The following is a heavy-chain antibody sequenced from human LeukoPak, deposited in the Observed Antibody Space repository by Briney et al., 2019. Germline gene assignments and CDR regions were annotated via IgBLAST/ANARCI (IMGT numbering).Heavy chain of an antibody. CDR2: IKQDGSEK. Sequence: GGSLRLSCAASGFTFSSYWMSWVRQAPGKGLEWVANIKQDGSEKYYVDSVKGRFTISRDNAKNSLYLQMNSLRAEDTAVYYCAKGALKYYYGSEYYFDYWGQGTLVTVSS. CDR3: AKGALKYYYGSEYYFDY. CDR1: GFTFSSYW. D-gene: IGHD3-10*01. J-gene: IGHJ4*02. V-gene: IGHV3-7*01.